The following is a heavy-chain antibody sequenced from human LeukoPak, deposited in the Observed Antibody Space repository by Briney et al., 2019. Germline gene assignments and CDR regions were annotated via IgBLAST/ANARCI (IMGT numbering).Heavy chain of an antibody. CDR2: ISGGGGTAYYA. CDR1: GFKFSGYA. V-gene: IGHV3-23*01. Sequence: PGGSLRLSCAASGFKFSGYAMSWVRQSPGKGLEWVSAISGGGGTAYYAYYADSVKGRFTISRDNSKNTLYLQMNSLRAEDTAVYYCARQVAGLDYWGQGTLVTVSS. J-gene: IGHJ4*02. D-gene: IGHD6-19*01. CDR3: ARQVAGLDY.